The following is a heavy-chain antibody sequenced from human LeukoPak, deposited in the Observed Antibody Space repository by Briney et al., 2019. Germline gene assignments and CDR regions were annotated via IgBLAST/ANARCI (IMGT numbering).Heavy chain of an antibody. J-gene: IGHJ5*02. CDR1: GGSIISSDYH. Sequence: SETLSLTCTVSGGSIISSDYHWGWVRQPPGKGLEWIGTISYSGNTDYNPSLRSRVTISVDTSKNQFSLKLSSVTAADTAVYYCARDRVGVWNWFDPWGQGTLVTVSS. CDR2: ISYSGNT. V-gene: IGHV4-39*07. D-gene: IGHD3-10*01. CDR3: ARDRVGVWNWFDP.